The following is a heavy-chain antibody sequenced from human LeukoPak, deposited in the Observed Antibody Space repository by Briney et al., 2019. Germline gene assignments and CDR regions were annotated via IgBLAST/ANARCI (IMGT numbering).Heavy chain of an antibody. CDR1: GGSINSTSYY. J-gene: IGHJ4*02. CDR3: ASLPTVYSRGYLAL. CDR2: IYYGGST. D-gene: IGHD3-22*01. Sequence: SETLSPTCTVSGGSINSTSYYWGWIRQPPGKGLEWIGSIYYGGSTYYNPSLKSRVTILVDVDTSKNQFSLKLSSVTAADTAVYYCASLPTVYSRGYLALWGQGTLVTVSS. V-gene: IGHV4-39*07.